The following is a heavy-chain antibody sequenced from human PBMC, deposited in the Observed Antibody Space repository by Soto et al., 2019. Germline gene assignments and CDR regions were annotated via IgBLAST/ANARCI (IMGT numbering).Heavy chain of an antibody. D-gene: IGHD2-15*01. CDR2: ISSSSSYI. CDR1: GFTFSSYS. Sequence: GGSLRLSCAASGFTFSSYSMNWVRQAPGKGLEWVSSISSSSSYIYYADSVKGRFNISRDNAKNSLYLQMNSLRAEDTAEYYFARDLIVVVVAATDYYYGMDAWGQGTTVTVSS. J-gene: IGHJ6*02. V-gene: IGHV3-21*01. CDR3: ARDLIVVVVAATDYYYGMDA.